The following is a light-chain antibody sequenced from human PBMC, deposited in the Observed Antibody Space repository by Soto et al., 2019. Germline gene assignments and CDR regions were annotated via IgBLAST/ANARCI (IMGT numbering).Light chain of an antibody. J-gene: IGKJ4*01. CDR1: HSASSY. Sequence: EIGLTHSPATLALSPGERGSLPCRASHSASSYLAWYQRKPGQAHRLLIYDAYNRATGIPARFSASGSGKGFTLTISRLEPEDFAVYYCQQQDTVGGGTKVEIK. CDR3: QQQDT. V-gene: IGKV3-11*01. CDR2: DAY.